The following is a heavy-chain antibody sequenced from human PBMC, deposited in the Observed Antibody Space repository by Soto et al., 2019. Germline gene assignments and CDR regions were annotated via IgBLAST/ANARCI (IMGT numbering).Heavy chain of an antibody. Sequence: PSETLSLTCTVSGGSISSGGYYWSWIRQHPGKGLEWIGYIYYSGSTYYNPSLKSRVTISVDTSKNQFSLKLSSVTAADTAVYYCARAFRAAYYYGSGSPLDWFDPWGQGTLVTVSS. V-gene: IGHV4-31*03. CDR3: ARAFRAAYYYGSGSPLDWFDP. CDR1: GGSISSGGYY. CDR2: IYYSGST. J-gene: IGHJ5*02. D-gene: IGHD3-10*01.